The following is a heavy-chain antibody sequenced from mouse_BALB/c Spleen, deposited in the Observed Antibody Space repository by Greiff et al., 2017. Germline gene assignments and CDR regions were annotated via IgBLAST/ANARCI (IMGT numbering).Heavy chain of an antibody. CDR1: GFAFSSYD. Sequence: DVQLQESGGGLVKPGGSLKLSCAASGFAFSSYDMSWVRQTPEKRLEWVAYISSGGGSTYYPDTVKGRFTISRDNAKNTLYLQMSSLKSEDTAMYYCARLLFITTTGYFDVWGAGTTVTVSA. V-gene: IGHV5-12-1*01. CDR2: ISSGGGST. D-gene: IGHD1-1*01. CDR3: ARLLFITTTGYFDV. J-gene: IGHJ1*01.